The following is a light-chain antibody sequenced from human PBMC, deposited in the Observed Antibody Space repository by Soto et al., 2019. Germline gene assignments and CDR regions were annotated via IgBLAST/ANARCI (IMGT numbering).Light chain of an antibody. J-gene: IGKJ1*01. CDR2: GAS. Sequence: EIVLTQSPGTLSLSPGERATLSCRASQSISSDLAWYQQKPGQAPRLLIYGASTRASDIPARFSGSGSGTEFTLTISSLQSEDFAVYYCQQYNNWPPWTFGQGTKVDI. V-gene: IGKV3-15*01. CDR1: QSISSD. CDR3: QQYNNWPPWT.